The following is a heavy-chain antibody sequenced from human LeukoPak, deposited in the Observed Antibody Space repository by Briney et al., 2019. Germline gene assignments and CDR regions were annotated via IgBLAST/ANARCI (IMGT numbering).Heavy chain of an antibody. CDR3: ARSRAVTTSGPGY. CDR1: GYTFTGYY. J-gene: IGHJ4*02. V-gene: IGHV1-2*02. D-gene: IGHD4-11*01. CDR2: INPNSGGT. Sequence: ASVTVSCTASGYTFTGYYMHWVRQAPGQGLEWMGWINPNSGGTNYAQKFQGRVTMTRDTSISTAYMELSRLRSDDTAVYYCARSRAVTTSGPGYWGQGTLVTVSS.